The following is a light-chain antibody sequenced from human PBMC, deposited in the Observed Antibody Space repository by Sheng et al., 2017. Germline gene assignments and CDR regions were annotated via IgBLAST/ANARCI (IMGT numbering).Light chain of an antibody. CDR1: RGITNY. V-gene: IGKV1-27*01. Sequence: DIQMTQSPSSLSVSVGDRVTITCRASRGITNYLAWYQQKPGKDPKLLIHGASTLQSGVPSRFSGSGSGTLFTLTISSLQPEDVAVYYCQKYDGAPWTFGQGTRVEI. J-gene: IGKJ1*01. CDR3: QKYDGAPWT. CDR2: GAS.